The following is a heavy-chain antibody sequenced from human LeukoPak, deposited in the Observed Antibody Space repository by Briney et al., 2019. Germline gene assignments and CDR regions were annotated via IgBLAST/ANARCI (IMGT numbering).Heavy chain of an antibody. CDR3: ARDHDSHYDILTGPDY. CDR2: ITAYNDNT. V-gene: IGHV1-18*01. D-gene: IGHD3-9*01. J-gene: IGHJ4*02. Sequence: ASVKVSCKASGYTFTSYGISWVRQAPGQGLEWMGWITAYNDNTNYAQKLQGRLTITTDTSTTTAYMELRSLRSDDTAVYYCARDHDSHYDILTGPDYWGQGTLVTVSS. CDR1: GYTFTSYG.